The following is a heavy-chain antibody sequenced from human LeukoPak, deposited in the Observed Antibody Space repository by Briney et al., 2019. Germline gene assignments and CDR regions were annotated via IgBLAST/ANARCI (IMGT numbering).Heavy chain of an antibody. CDR1: GYTFTNYA. Sequence: ASVKVSCKASGYTFTNYAIHWVRQAPGQRLEWMGWINAGNANTKYSQKFQDRVTITRDTSASTAYMELSSLRSEDTAVYYCARTSPLDYYDSSGSPGVYYYYGMDVWGQGTTVTVSS. CDR2: INAGNANT. J-gene: IGHJ6*02. V-gene: IGHV1-3*01. D-gene: IGHD3-22*01. CDR3: ARTSPLDYYDSSGSPGVYYYYGMDV.